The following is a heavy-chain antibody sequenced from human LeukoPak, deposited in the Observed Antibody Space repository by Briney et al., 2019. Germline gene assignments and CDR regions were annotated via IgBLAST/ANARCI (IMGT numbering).Heavy chain of an antibody. J-gene: IGHJ4*01. CDR1: GFTFSNHD. Sequence: GGTLRLSCAASGFTFSNHDMTWIRQAPGKGLEWVSVINYSGVSTNYADSVKGRFTISRDNSKNTVYLQMNSLRVEDTAVYYCARAFHPPDFAFGRAPYYFDLWGQGTLVTVSS. V-gene: IGHV3-23*01. CDR2: INYSGVST. CDR3: ARAFHPPDFAFGRAPYYFDL. D-gene: IGHD3-16*01.